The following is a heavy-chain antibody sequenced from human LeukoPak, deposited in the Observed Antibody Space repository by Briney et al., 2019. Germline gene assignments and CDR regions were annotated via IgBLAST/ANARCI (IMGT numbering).Heavy chain of an antibody. D-gene: IGHD2-2*02. J-gene: IGHJ6*04. CDR3: ARVGDDIVVVPAAIEDYYYYYGMDV. V-gene: IGHV1-18*04. CDR2: ISAYNGNT. CDR1: GYTFTSYG. Sequence: ASVKVSCKASGYTFTSYGISWVRQAPGQGLEWMGWISAYNGNTNYAQKLQGRVTMTTDTSTSTAYMELRSLRSDDTAVYYCARVGDDIVVVPAAIEDYYYYYGMDVWAKGPRSPSPQ.